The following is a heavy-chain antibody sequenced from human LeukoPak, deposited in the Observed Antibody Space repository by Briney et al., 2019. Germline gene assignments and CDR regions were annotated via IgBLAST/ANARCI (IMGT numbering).Heavy chain of an antibody. CDR2: INHSGST. Sequence: PSETLSLTCAVYGGSFSGYYWSWIRQPPGKGLEWIGEINHSGSTNYNPSLKSRVTISVDTSKNQFSLKLSSVTAADTAVYYCARLPLYSSTFDYWGQGTLVTVSS. D-gene: IGHD6-13*01. J-gene: IGHJ4*02. V-gene: IGHV4-34*01. CDR1: GGSFSGYY. CDR3: ARLPLYSSTFDY.